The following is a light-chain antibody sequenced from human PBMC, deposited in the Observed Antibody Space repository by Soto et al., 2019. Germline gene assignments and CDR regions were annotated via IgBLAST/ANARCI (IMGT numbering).Light chain of an antibody. CDR1: SSDFGGYNY. J-gene: IGLJ1*01. CDR3: SSYTSSGIYV. CDR2: DVR. V-gene: IGLV2-14*03. Sequence: QSALTQPASLSGSPGQSITISCTGTSSDFGGYNYVSWYQHHPGEAPKLMIYDVRNRPLGVSNRFSGSKSGNTASLTISGLQAEDEADYYCSSYTSSGIYVFGTGTKLTVL.